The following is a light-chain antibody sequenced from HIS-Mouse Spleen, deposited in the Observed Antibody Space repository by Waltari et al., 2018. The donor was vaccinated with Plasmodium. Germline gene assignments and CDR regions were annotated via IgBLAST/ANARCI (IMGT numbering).Light chain of an antibody. V-gene: IGLV3-10*01. CDR1: AFPKKY. Sequence: SYQLPQPPSVSVSPGQPARITCYGDAFPKKYSYWYQQKSGQAPVLVIYEDSKRPSGIPERFSGSSSGTMATLTISGAQVEDEADYYCYSTDSSGNHRVFGGGTKLTVL. CDR3: YSTDSSGNHRV. CDR2: EDS. J-gene: IGLJ3*02.